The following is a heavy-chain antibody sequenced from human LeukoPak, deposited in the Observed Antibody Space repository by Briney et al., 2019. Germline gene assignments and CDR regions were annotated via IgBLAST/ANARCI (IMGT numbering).Heavy chain of an antibody. CDR3: ARSVKKNDVLTGYLRQYFFDY. V-gene: IGHV4-34*01. CDR1: DGSLSGYY. CDR2: INHRGSS. Sequence: SETLSLTCAVYDGSLSGYYWSWIRQPPGKGLEWIGEINHRGSSNYNPSLKSRVTISVDTSKNQFSLKLSPVTAADTAVYYCARSVKKNDVLTGYLRQYFFDYWGQGTLVTVSS. J-gene: IGHJ4*02. D-gene: IGHD3-9*01.